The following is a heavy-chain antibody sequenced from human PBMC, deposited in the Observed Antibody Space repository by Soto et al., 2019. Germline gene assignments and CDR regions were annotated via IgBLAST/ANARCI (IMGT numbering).Heavy chain of an antibody. CDR2: TYYRSKWFH. J-gene: IGHJ3*01. CDR3: ARGTDLDV. Sequence: QGQLQQSGPGLVKPSQTLSLTCAISGDSVSSDITSWNWIRQSPSRGLEWLGRTYYRSKWFHDYAASVKSRITINTDTSKNQFSLELNSMTPEDTAVYYCARGTDLDVWGQGTVVTVSS. CDR1: GDSVSSDITS. V-gene: IGHV6-1*01. D-gene: IGHD2-21*02.